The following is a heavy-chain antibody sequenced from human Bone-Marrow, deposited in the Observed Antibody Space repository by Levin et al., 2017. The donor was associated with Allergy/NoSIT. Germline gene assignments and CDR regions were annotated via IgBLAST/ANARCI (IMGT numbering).Heavy chain of an antibody. Sequence: PSETLSLTCTVAGAPFTGFYWTWIRQSPGKGLEWIGHIYFSGSTDYHPSLGSRVTISSDSSKNPFSLKLTSVTAADTAVYYCARREAVPGTPYDYWGQGTLVTVAS. V-gene: IGHV4-59*01. J-gene: IGHJ4*02. CDR2: IYFSGST. CDR3: ARREAVPGTPYDY. D-gene: IGHD6-19*01. CDR1: GAPFTGFY.